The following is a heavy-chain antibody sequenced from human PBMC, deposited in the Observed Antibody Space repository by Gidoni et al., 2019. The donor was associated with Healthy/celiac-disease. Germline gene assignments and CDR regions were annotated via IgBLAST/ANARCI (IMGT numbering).Heavy chain of an antibody. J-gene: IGHJ5*02. D-gene: IGHD3-9*01. Sequence: QVQLVQSGAEVKKPGSSVKVSCKACGGTFRSYAISWVRQASGQGLEWMGGIIPIFGTANDEQKVQGRVTITAEESKSTEYMELSSLRSEDTAVYYCARDRDYDILTGYFGFDPWGQGTLVTVSS. CDR2: IIPIFGTA. CDR1: GGTFRSYA. V-gene: IGHV1-69*01. CDR3: ARDRDYDILTGYFGFDP.